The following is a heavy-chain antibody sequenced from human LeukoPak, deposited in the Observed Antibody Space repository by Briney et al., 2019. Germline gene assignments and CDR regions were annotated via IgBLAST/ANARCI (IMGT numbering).Heavy chain of an antibody. CDR2: IYYSGST. CDR3: ARDGKISPYSGMDV. Sequence: PSETLSLTCTVSGGSVSYYYWSWIRHPPGKGLEWIGYIYYSGSTDYNPSLKSRVTISIDTSNNQFSLGLTSVTAADTAVYYCARDGKISPYSGMDVWGQGITVTVSS. D-gene: IGHD1-26*01. V-gene: IGHV4-59*02. J-gene: IGHJ6*02. CDR1: GGSVSYYY.